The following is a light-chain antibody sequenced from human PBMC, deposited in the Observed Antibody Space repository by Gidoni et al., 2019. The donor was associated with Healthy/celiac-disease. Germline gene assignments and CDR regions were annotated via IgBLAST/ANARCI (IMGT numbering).Light chain of an antibody. Sequence: QSVLTQPPSASGTLGQRVTISCSGSSSNIGGNSVFWYQQLPRMAPKLLIYRNNQRPSGVPDRFSGSKSGTSASLAISGLRSEDEADYYCASWDDSLSGVVFGGGTILTVL. CDR3: ASWDDSLSGVV. CDR1: SSNIGGNS. CDR2: RNN. J-gene: IGLJ2*01. V-gene: IGLV1-47*01.